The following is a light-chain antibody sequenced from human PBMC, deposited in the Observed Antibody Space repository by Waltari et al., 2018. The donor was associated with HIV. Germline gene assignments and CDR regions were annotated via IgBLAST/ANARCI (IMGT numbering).Light chain of an antibody. J-gene: IGKJ4*01. CDR2: DAS. CDR3: QQRSNWLT. Sequence: EIVLTQSPATLSLSPGGSATLSCRASQTVGSHLAWYQHKPGQAPRLLIYDASNRATGIPARFSGSGSGTELTLTISSLEPEDFADYYCQQRSNWLTFGGGTKVEIK. CDR1: QTVGSH. V-gene: IGKV3-11*01.